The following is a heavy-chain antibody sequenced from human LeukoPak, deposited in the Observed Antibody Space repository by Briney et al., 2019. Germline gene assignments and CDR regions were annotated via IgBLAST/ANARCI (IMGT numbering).Heavy chain of an antibody. Sequence: GGSLRLSCAASGFSFSSYGIHWVRQAPGKGLEWVTLIWYDGSRKYYADSVKGRFTISRDNSKNTLYLQMNSLRAEDTAVYYCATTADYWGSYGWGQGTLVTVSS. CDR1: GFSFSSYG. CDR3: ATTADYWGSYG. D-gene: IGHD7-27*01. J-gene: IGHJ4*02. CDR2: IWYDGSRK. V-gene: IGHV3-33*01.